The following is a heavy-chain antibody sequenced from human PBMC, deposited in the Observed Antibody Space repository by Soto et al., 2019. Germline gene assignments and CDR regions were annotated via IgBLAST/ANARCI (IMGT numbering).Heavy chain of an antibody. V-gene: IGHV3-66*01. CDR1: GGSISSGGYS. CDR3: ARVHGSSYHFFDY. CDR2: IYSAGSA. J-gene: IGHJ4*02. Sequence: ETLSLTCAVSGGSISSGGYSWSWVRQAPGKGLEWVSVIYSAGSADFADSVKGRFTISRDNSKNTLYLQMSSLRAEDTAVYYCARVHGSSYHFFDYWGQGTLVTVSS. D-gene: IGHD6-13*01.